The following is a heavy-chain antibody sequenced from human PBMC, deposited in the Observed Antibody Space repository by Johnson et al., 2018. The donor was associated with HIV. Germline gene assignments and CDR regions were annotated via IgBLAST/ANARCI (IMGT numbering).Heavy chain of an antibody. CDR2: IDWNGGST. CDR1: GFIFHNYG. CDR3: ARDRLGGYSYGYDAFDI. D-gene: IGHD5-18*01. Sequence: VQLVESGGGVVRPGGSLKLSCAASGFIFHNYGMAWVRQAPGMGLEWVSGIDWNGGSTFYADSVKGRFTISRDNAKNSLYLQMNSLRAEDTAVYYCARDRLGGYSYGYDAFDIWGQGTMVTVSS. V-gene: IGHV3-20*04. J-gene: IGHJ3*02.